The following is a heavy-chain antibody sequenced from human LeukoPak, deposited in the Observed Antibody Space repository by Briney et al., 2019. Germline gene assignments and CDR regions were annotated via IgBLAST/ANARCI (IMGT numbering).Heavy chain of an antibody. Sequence: SGTLSLTCTVSGGSISSSSYYWGWIRQPPGKGLEWIGSIYYSGSTYYNPSLKSRVTISVDTSKNQFSLKLSSVTAADTAVYYCAREKVGATSDYFDYWGQGTLVTVSS. J-gene: IGHJ4*02. D-gene: IGHD1-26*01. V-gene: IGHV4-39*01. CDR1: GGSISSSSYY. CDR3: AREKVGATSDYFDY. CDR2: IYYSGST.